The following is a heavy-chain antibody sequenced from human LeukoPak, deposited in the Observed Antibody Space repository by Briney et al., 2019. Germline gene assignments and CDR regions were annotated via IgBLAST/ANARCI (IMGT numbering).Heavy chain of an antibody. CDR3: AKDIGAVAGYAFDI. D-gene: IGHD6-19*01. V-gene: IGHV3-9*03. CDR1: GFTFDDYA. J-gene: IGHJ3*02. Sequence: QTGGSLRLSCAASGFTFDDYAMHWVRQAPGKGLEWVSGISWNSGSIGYADSVKGRFTIPRDNAKNSLYLQMNSLRAEDMALYYCAKDIGAVAGYAFDIWGQGTMVTVSS. CDR2: ISWNSGSI.